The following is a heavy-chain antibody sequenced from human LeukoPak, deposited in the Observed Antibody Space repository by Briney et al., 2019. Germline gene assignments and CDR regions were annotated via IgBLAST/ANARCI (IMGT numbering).Heavy chain of an antibody. Sequence: PSETLSLTCAVYGGSFSGYYWSWIRQPPGKGLEWIGEINHSGSTNNNPSLKSRVTISVDTSKNQFSLKLSSVTAADTAVYYCARNSLRFDPWGQGALVTVSS. D-gene: IGHD2/OR15-2a*01. J-gene: IGHJ5*02. CDR3: ARNSLRFDP. CDR1: GGSFSGYY. CDR2: INHSGST. V-gene: IGHV4-34*01.